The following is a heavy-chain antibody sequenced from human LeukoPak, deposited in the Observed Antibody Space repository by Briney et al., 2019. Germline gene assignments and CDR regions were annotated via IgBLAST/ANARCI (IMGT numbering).Heavy chain of an antibody. V-gene: IGHV4-59*08. CDR2: IYYSGST. D-gene: IGHD4-23*01. CDR1: GGSFSSYY. Sequence: PSETLSLTCTVSGGSFSSYYWSWIRQPPGKGLERFGYIYYSGSTNYNPSLKSRVTISVDTSKNQFSLKLSSVTAADTAVYYCASQDYGGNYDFDYWGQGTLVTVSS. CDR3: ASQDYGGNYDFDY. J-gene: IGHJ4*02.